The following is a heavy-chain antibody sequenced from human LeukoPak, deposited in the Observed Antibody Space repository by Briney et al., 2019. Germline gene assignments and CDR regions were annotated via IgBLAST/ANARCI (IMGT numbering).Heavy chain of an antibody. CDR3: ARGHFYDNTDYYWLDY. Sequence: SETLSLTCAVSGGSIRSSNWWSWVRQPPGKGLEWIGEIYHSGSTNYNPSLKSRVTISVDKSENQFSLRMISVTAADTAVYYCARGHFYDNTDYYWLDYWGQGTLVTVSS. J-gene: IGHJ4*02. CDR1: GGSIRSSNW. CDR2: IYHSGST. V-gene: IGHV4-4*02. D-gene: IGHD3-22*01.